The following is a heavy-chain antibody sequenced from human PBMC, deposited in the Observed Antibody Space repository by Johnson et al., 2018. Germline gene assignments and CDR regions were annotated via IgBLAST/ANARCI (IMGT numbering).Heavy chain of an antibody. CDR1: GFTFSSYA. CDR2: ISDDGSNK. Sequence: QVQLVQSGGRVVQPGRSLRLSCSASGFTFSSYAMHWVRQAPGKGLEWVAVISDDGSNKFYAESVKGRFNISRDNSKYTVYLQMHSLKAEDTAGFYCARGEGGDYLAEYFQHWGQGTLVTVSS. V-gene: IGHV3-30-3*01. CDR3: ARGEGGDYLAEYFQH. J-gene: IGHJ1*01. D-gene: IGHD4-17*01.